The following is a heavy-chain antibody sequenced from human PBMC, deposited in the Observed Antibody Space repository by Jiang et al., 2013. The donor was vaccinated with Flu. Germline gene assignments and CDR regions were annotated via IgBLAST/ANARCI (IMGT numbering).Heavy chain of an antibody. CDR1: GYPFTSRA. J-gene: IGHJ4*02. Sequence: QSGSELKKPGASVKLSCTASGYPFTSRAMNWVRQAPGQGLEWMGWIHTPPGTQRMPRAFTGRSVFSLDTSVSTAYLQISSLKPEDTAVYYCVRDVTYGYSWGQGTLVTVSS. V-gene: IGHV7-4-1*02. CDR2: IHTPPGT. D-gene: IGHD5-18*01. CDR3: VRDVTYGYS.